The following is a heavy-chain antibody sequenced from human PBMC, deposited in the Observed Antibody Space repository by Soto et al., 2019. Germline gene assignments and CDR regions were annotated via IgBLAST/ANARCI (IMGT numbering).Heavy chain of an antibody. Sequence: SVKVSCKASGGTFSSYAISWVRQAPGQGLEWMGGIIPTFGTANYAQKFQGRVTITADESTSTAYMELSSLRSEDTAVYYCARARARYYDSSGYRPLVEYFQHWGQGTLVTVSS. D-gene: IGHD3-22*01. J-gene: IGHJ1*01. CDR3: ARARARYYDSSGYRPLVEYFQH. CDR2: IIPTFGTA. CDR1: GGTFSSYA. V-gene: IGHV1-69*13.